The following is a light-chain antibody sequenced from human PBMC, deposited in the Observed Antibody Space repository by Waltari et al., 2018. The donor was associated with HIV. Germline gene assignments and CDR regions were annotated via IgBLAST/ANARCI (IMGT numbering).Light chain of an antibody. CDR1: NSDLGGYNY. CDR3: SSYANKNGFYVV. CDR2: EVT. V-gene: IGLV2-8*01. J-gene: IGLJ2*01. Sequence: QSALTQPPSASGSPGQSVTISCPGTNSDLGGYNYVSWYQQHPGKAPKLVISEVTKRPSGVPGRFSGSKSGTTASLTVSGLQAEDEADYYCSSYANKNGFYVVFGGGTRLTVL.